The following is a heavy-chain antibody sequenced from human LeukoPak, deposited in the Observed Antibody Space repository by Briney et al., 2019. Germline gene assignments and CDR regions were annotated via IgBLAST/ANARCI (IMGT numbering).Heavy chain of an antibody. J-gene: IGHJ4*02. CDR1: GFTFSSYA. CDR2: ISGSGGST. Sequence: GGSLRLSCAASGFTFSSYAMSWVRQAPGKGLEWGSAISGSGGSTYYADSVKGRFTISRDNSKNTLYLQMNSLRAEDTAVYYCAKDLTMIVVVITFDYWGQGTLVTVSS. D-gene: IGHD3-22*01. V-gene: IGHV3-23*01. CDR3: AKDLTMIVVVITFDY.